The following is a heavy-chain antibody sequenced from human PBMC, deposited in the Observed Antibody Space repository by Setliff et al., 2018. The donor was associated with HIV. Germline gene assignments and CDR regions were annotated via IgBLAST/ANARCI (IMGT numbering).Heavy chain of an antibody. CDR3: ARDPGGLYCTSSSCQGGCFDP. V-gene: IGHV1-18*01. CDR2: ISTYSDET. J-gene: IGHJ5*02. Sequence: ASVKVSCKASGYTFTSYGISWVRQAPGQGLEWMGWISTYSDETSYSQNLQGRLTMTTDTSTGTAYMELRSLRSDDTAVYYCARDPGGLYCTSSSCQGGCFDPWGQGALVTVSS. CDR1: GYTFTSYG. D-gene: IGHD2-2*01.